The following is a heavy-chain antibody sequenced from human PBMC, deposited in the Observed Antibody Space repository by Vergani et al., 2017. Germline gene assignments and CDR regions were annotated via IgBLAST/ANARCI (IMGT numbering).Heavy chain of an antibody. Sequence: EVQLLESGGGLVQPGGSLRLSCAASGFTFSSYAMSWVRQAPGKGLEWVSAISGSGGSTYYADSVKGRFTISRDTSKNTLYLQMNSLRAEDTAVYYCAKDRSPGGYGDYVDYWGQGTLVTVSS. J-gene: IGHJ4*02. V-gene: IGHV3-23*01. CDR3: AKDRSPGGYGDYVDY. CDR2: ISGSGGST. D-gene: IGHD4-17*01. CDR1: GFTFSSYA.